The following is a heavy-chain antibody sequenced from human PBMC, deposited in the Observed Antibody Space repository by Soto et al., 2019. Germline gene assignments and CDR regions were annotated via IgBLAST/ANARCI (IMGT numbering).Heavy chain of an antibody. CDR1: GGSISSYY. CDR3: ARSTSSGLWYYYGMDV. D-gene: IGHD6-6*01. CDR2: IYYSGST. V-gene: IGHV4-59*01. Sequence: PSETLSLTCTVSGGSISSYYWSWIRQPPGKGLEWIGYIYYSGSTNYNPSLKSRVTISVDTPKNQFSLKLSSVTAADTAVYYCARSTSSGLWYYYGMDVWGQGTTVTVSS. J-gene: IGHJ6*02.